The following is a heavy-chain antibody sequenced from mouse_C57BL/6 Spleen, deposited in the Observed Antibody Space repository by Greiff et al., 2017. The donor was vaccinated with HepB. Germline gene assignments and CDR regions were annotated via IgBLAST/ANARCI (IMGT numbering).Heavy chain of an antibody. CDR3: ARHERIGNAMDY. Sequence: EVQLVESGGDLVKPGGSLKLSCAASGFTFSSYGMSWVRQTPDKRLEWVATISSGGSYTYYPDSVKGRFTISRDNAKNTLYLQMSSLKSEDTAMYYCARHERIGNAMDYWGQGTSVTVSS. J-gene: IGHJ4*01. V-gene: IGHV5-6*01. D-gene: IGHD4-1*01. CDR1: GFTFSSYG. CDR2: ISSGGSYT.